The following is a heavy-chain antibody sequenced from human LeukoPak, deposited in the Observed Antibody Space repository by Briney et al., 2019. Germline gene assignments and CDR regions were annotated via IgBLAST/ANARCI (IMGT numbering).Heavy chain of an antibody. J-gene: IGHJ5*02. CDR2: ISSTGRT. D-gene: IGHD6-19*01. CDR1: GGSISSDTYF. Sequence: PSETLSLTYTVSGGSISSDTYFWSWIRQPAGKGLEWIGRISSTGRTDYNPSLTSRVTISVDMSKNQLSMMLTSVTVADTAVYYCAKGAGPPWFDPWGQGTLVTVSS. CDR3: AKGAGPPWFDP. V-gene: IGHV4-61*02.